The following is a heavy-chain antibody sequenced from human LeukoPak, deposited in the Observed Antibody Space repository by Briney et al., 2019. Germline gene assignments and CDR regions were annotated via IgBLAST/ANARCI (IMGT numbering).Heavy chain of an antibody. CDR1: GFTFSSYA. CDR3: ARASRKSAFLEPGIAAAVGY. D-gene: IGHD6-13*01. J-gene: IGHJ4*02. CDR2: ISYDGSNK. V-gene: IGHV3-30-3*01. Sequence: PGGSLRLSCAASGFTFSSYAMHWVRQAPGKGLEWVAVISYDGSNKYYADSVKGRFTISRDNSKNTLYLQMNSLRAEDTAVYYCARASRKSAFLEPGIAAAVGYWGQGTLVTVSS.